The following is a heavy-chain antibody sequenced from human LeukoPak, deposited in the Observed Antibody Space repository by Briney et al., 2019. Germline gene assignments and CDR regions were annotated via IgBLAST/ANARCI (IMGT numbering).Heavy chain of an antibody. CDR1: RGTFSIYA. CDR3: ARGMEVVVDAFDI. D-gene: IGHD3-22*01. V-gene: IGHV1-69*13. CDR2: IIPIFVTA. Sequence: GASVRVSCKASRGTFSIYAISWVPQAPGQGLEWMGGIIPIFVTANYAQKFQGRVTITADESTSTAYMELSSLRSEDRAVYYCARGMEVVVDAFDIWGKGTMVSVSS. J-gene: IGHJ3*02.